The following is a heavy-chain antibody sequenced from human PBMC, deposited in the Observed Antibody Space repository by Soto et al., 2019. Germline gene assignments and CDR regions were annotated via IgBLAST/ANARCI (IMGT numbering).Heavy chain of an antibody. CDR1: GGSFSGYY. J-gene: IGHJ6*03. Sequence: SETLSLTCAVYGGSFSGYYWSWIRQPPGKGLEWIGEINHSGSTNYNPSLKSRVTISVDTSKNQFSLKLSSVTAADTAVYYCARLTVTPAPRHYYYMDVWGKGTTVTVSS. CDR3: ARLTVTPAPRHYYYMDV. CDR2: INHSGST. D-gene: IGHD4-17*01. V-gene: IGHV4-34*01.